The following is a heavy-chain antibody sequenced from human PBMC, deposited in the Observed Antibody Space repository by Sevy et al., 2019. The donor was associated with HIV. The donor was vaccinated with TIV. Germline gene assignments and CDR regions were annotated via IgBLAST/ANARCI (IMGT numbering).Heavy chain of an antibody. V-gene: IGHV3-33*01. D-gene: IGHD2-21*01. Sequence: GGYLRLYCAASGFTFSSYGMHWVRQAPGKGLECVAVIWYDGSNKYYADSVKGRFTISRDNSKNTLYLQMNSLRAEDTAVYYCARDPARRLFDYYGMDVWGQGTTVTVSS. CDR2: IWYDGSNK. CDR3: ARDPARRLFDYYGMDV. J-gene: IGHJ6*02. CDR1: GFTFSSYG.